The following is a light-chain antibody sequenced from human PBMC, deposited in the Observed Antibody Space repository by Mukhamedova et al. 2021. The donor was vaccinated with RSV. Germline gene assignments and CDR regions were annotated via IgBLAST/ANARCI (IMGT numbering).Light chain of an antibody. V-gene: IGKV1-17*01. CDR3: QQHNSYPWT. Sequence: WYQRRVHGQAPKSLIYRASSLQTGVPSRFSGSGSGTEFTLTISSLQTEDFATYYCQQHNSYPWTFGQGTKVDIK. CDR2: RAS. J-gene: IGKJ1*01.